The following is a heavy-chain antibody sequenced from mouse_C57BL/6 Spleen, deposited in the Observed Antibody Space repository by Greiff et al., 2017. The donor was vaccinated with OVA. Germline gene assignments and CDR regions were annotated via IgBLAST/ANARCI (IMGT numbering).Heavy chain of an antibody. J-gene: IGHJ2*01. CDR3: ARSGGYDGYLDY. D-gene: IGHD2-3*01. Sequence: QVQLQQPGAELVKPGASVKLSCKASGYTFTSYWMHWVKQRPGQGLEWIGMIHPNSGSTNYNEKFKSKATLTVDKSSSTAYMQLSSLTSEDSAVYYCARSGGYDGYLDYWGQGTTLTVSS. CDR2: IHPNSGST. CDR1: GYTFTSYW. V-gene: IGHV1-64*01.